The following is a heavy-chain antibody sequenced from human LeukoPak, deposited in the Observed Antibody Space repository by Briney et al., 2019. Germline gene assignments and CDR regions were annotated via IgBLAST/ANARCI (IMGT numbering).Heavy chain of an antibody. Sequence: PSETLSLTCAVSGGSFSSSNWWSWVRQSPGKGLEWIGEIFHSGNTNYNPSPKSRVTISLDKSKNQFSLNLNSVTAADTAVYYCASGPSNYWPYYFDYWGQGTLVTVSS. D-gene: IGHD1-26*01. CDR2: IFHSGNT. CDR3: ASGPSNYWPYYFDY. V-gene: IGHV4-4*02. CDR1: GGSFSSSNW. J-gene: IGHJ4*02.